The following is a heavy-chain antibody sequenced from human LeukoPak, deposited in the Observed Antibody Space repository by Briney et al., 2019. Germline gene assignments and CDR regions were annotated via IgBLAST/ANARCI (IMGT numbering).Heavy chain of an antibody. D-gene: IGHD6-13*01. Sequence: GASVKVSCKASGYTFTSYAMHWVRQAPGQRLEWMGWINAGNGNTKYSQKFQGRVTITRDTSASTAYMELSSLRSEDTAVYYCARGTAPGGQQLAPRNWFDPWGQGTLVTVSS. CDR2: INAGNGNT. J-gene: IGHJ5*02. CDR1: GYTFTSYA. CDR3: ARGTAPGGQQLAPRNWFDP. V-gene: IGHV1-3*01.